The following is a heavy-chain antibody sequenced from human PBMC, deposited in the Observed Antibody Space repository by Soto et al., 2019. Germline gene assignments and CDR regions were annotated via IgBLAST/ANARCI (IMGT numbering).Heavy chain of an antibody. J-gene: IGHJ1*01. D-gene: IGHD2-8*01. Sequence: GGSLRLSGAASGLTFRSYGMNWVRQAPGKGLEWVSYISSTSTTIYYADSVKGRFTVSRDNAKNSLYLQMNSLRDEDPPEYYRARDPRECTTGVCYIQHWGRDALVTVSS. CDR2: ISSTSTTI. V-gene: IGHV3-48*02. CDR1: GLTFRSYG. CDR3: ARDPRECTTGVCYIQH.